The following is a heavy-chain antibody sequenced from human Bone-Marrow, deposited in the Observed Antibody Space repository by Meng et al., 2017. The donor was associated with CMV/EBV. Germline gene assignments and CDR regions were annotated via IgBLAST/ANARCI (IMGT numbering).Heavy chain of an antibody. Sequence: GESLKISCAASGFTFSSYVMNWVRQAPGKGLEWVSSISGSGDSTYYADSVKGRFTISRDNSKSTLYLQMNSLRAEDTAVYYCARDDSSSSPYYYYGMDVWGQGTTVTVSS. D-gene: IGHD6-6*01. CDR3: ARDDSSSSPYYYYGMDV. J-gene: IGHJ6*02. CDR1: GFTFSSYV. CDR2: ISGSGDST. V-gene: IGHV3-23*01.